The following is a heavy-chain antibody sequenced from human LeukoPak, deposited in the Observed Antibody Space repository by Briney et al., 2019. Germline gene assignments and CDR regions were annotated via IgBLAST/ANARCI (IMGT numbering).Heavy chain of an antibody. CDR1: GDSLSTYY. J-gene: IGHJ4*02. CDR2: ISYSGRT. Sequence: PSETLSLTCTVSGDSLSTYYWSWIRQPPGKGLEWIGYISYSGRTNYSPSLRSRVTLSLDTSKSQFSLKLSSVTAADTAFYYCARGSHYGSGRLFDYWGQGTLVTVSS. D-gene: IGHD3-10*01. V-gene: IGHV4-59*01. CDR3: ARGSHYGSGRLFDY.